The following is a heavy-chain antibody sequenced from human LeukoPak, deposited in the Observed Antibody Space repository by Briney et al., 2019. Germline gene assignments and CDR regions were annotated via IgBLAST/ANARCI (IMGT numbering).Heavy chain of an antibody. Sequence: GGSLRLSCAASGFTFRGYGMHWVRQATGKGLEWVAFIRYDETDKYYADSVKGRFTISRDNSKNTLYLQMSSLRAEDTAVYYCAKATNYYYMDVWGKGTTVTVSS. V-gene: IGHV3-30*02. CDR1: GFTFRGYG. CDR3: AKATNYYYMDV. J-gene: IGHJ6*03. CDR2: IRYDETDK.